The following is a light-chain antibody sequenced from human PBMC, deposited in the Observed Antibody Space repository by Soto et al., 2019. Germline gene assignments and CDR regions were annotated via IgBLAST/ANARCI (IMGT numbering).Light chain of an antibody. V-gene: IGKV3-20*01. CDR3: QQYTNSPPMST. CDR1: QSMSNRY. J-gene: IGKJ2*01. Sequence: DIVLTQSPGTLSLSPGERATLSCRASQSMSNRYLAWYHQKPGQAPRLPIYGTSNRASGIPDRFRGSGSGTDFTLTISRLEPEDFALYYCQQYTNSPPMSTFGQGTRLEI. CDR2: GTS.